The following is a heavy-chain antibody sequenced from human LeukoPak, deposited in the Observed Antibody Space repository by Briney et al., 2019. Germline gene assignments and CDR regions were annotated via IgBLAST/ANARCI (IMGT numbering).Heavy chain of an antibody. CDR3: ATPPTGTTTTGEYYFDY. D-gene: IGHD1-1*01. J-gene: IGHJ4*02. Sequence: ASVNVSCKASGGTFISYTITWVRQAPGQGLEWMGGISPISGTTNYAQKFQGRVTITTDESTSTAYMGLSSLRSEDTAVYYCATPPTGTTTTGEYYFDYWGQGTLVTVSS. CDR2: ISPISGTT. V-gene: IGHV1-69*05. CDR1: GGTFISYT.